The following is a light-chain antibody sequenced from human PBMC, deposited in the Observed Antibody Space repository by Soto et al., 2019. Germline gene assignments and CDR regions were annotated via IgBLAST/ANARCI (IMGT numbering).Light chain of an antibody. CDR2: DAS. J-gene: IGKJ1*01. V-gene: IGKV1-17*01. CDR3: QQYNGYWT. CDR1: RYIRSD. Sequence: DIQMTQSPSSLSASVGDRVTITCRASRYIRSDLSWYQQRPGQAPNLLIYDASSLETGVPSRFSGSGSGAEFTLTINSLQPDDFATYYCQQYNGYWTFGQGTKVDIK.